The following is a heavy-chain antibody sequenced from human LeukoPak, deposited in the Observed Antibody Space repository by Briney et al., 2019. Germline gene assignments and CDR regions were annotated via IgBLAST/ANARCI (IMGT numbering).Heavy chain of an antibody. J-gene: IGHJ4*02. Sequence: GGSLRLSCAASGFTFSSYGMHWVRQAPGKGLEWVAVISYDGSNKYYADSVKGRFTISRDNSKNTLYLQMNSLRAEDTAVYYCARRYCSSTSCFTYFDYWGQGTLVTVSS. V-gene: IGHV3-30*03. CDR2: ISYDGSNK. CDR3: ARRYCSSTSCFTYFDY. D-gene: IGHD2-2*02. CDR1: GFTFSSYG.